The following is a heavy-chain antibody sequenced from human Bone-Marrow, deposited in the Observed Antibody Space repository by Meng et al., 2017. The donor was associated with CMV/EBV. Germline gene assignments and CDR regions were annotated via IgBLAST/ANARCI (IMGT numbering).Heavy chain of an antibody. CDR1: GGSVSSGSCY. Sequence: SETLSLTCTVSGGSVSSGSCYWSWIRQPPGKGLEWIGYIYYSGSTNYNPSLKSRVTISVDTSKNQFSLKLSSVTAADTAVYYCARDRGEQLLQGSWFDPWGQGTLVTVSS. CDR3: ARDRGEQLLQGSWFDP. V-gene: IGHV4-61*01. J-gene: IGHJ5*02. D-gene: IGHD2-2*01. CDR2: IYYSGST.